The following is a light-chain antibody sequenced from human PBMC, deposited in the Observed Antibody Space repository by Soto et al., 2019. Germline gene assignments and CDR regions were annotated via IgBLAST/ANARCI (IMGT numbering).Light chain of an antibody. J-gene: IGLJ3*02. V-gene: IGLV1-40*01. CDR1: SSNFVAGYD. CDR3: QSYDSSLSGWV. Sequence: QSVLTQPPSVSGAPGQRVSISCTGSSSNFVAGYDVHWYQQLPGAAPKLLIYGNINPPSGVPYRFSVSKSGTSASLVITGLQAEGGAYYYCQSYDSSLSGWVFGGGTNVTVL. CDR2: GNI.